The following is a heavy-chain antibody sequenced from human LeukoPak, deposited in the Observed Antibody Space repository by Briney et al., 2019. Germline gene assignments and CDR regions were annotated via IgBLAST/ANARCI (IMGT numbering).Heavy chain of an antibody. V-gene: IGHV1-69*06. D-gene: IGHD6-13*01. J-gene: IGHJ3*02. Sequence: SVKVSCKASGGTFSSYAISWVRQAPGQGLEWMGGIIPIFGTANYAQKFQGRVTITADKSTSTAYMELSSLRSEDTAVYHCARLSNSWYAFDIWGQGTMVIVSS. CDR3: ARLSNSWYAFDI. CDR2: IIPIFGTA. CDR1: GGTFSSYA.